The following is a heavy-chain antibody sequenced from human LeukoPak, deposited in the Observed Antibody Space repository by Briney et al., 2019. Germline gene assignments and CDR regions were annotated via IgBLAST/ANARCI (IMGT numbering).Heavy chain of an antibody. V-gene: IGHV3-48*03. CDR2: ISSSGSTI. CDR3: AGGHSSGYYPIDY. Sequence: GGSLRLSCAASGFTFSSYEMNWVRQAPGKGLEWVSYISSSGSTIYYADSVKGRFTISRDNAKNSLYLQMNSLRAEDTAVYYCAGGHSSGYYPIDYWGQGTLVTVSS. D-gene: IGHD3-22*01. CDR1: GFTFSSYE. J-gene: IGHJ4*02.